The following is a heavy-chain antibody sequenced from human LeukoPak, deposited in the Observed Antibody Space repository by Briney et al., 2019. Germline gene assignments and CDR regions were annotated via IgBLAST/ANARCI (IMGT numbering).Heavy chain of an antibody. CDR3: ARRRSDGVTDY. CDR2: ISPYTGAT. J-gene: IGHJ4*01. Sequence: ASVKVSCKASGYTFTSDGITWVRQAPGQGLEWMGWISPYTGATNYPQKFQGRVTMTTDTSTRTAYMEMRTLRSDDTAVYYCARRRSDGVTDYWGQGTLVTVSS. D-gene: IGHD2-8*01. V-gene: IGHV1-18*01. CDR1: GYTFTSDG.